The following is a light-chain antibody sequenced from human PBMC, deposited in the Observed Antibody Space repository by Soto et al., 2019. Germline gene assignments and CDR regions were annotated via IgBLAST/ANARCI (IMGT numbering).Light chain of an antibody. CDR3: SSYAGSNKYVV. CDR1: SSNIGSNY. CDR2: SNN. V-gene: IGLV1-47*02. Sequence: QSVLTQPPSASGTPGQRVTISCSGSSSNIGSNYVYWYQQLPGTAPKLLIYSNNQRPSGVPDRFSGSKSGTSASLAISGLRSEDEADYYCSSYAGSNKYVVFGGGTQLTVL. J-gene: IGLJ2*01.